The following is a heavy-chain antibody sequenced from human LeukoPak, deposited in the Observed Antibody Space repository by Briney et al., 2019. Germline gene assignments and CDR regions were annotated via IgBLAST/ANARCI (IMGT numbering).Heavy chain of an antibody. CDR3: ARDYNSGSYFYYGMDV. J-gene: IGHJ6*02. CDR1: GFTVSSNY. Sequence: GGSLRLSCAASGFTVSSNYMSWVRQAPGKGLEWVSVIYSGGSTYYADSVKGRFTISRDNSKNTLYLQMNSLRAEDTAVYYCARDYNSGSYFYYGMDVWGQGTTVTVSS. CDR2: IYSGGST. V-gene: IGHV3-53*01. D-gene: IGHD1-26*01.